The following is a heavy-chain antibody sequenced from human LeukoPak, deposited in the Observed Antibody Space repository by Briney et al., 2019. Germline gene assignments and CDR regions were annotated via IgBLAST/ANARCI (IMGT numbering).Heavy chain of an antibody. CDR3: ARARDGYNCFDY. J-gene: IGHJ4*02. Sequence: ASVKVSCKASGGTLSSYAISWVRQAPGQGLEWMGRIIPILGIANYAQKFQGRVTITADKSTSTAYMELSSLRSEDTAVYYCARARDGYNCFDYWGQGTLVTVSS. V-gene: IGHV1-69*04. CDR2: IIPILGIA. D-gene: IGHD5-24*01. CDR1: GGTLSSYA.